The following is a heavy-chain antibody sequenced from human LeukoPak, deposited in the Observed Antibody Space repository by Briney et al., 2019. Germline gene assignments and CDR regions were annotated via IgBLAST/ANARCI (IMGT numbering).Heavy chain of an antibody. CDR2: ISSSSYI. D-gene: IGHD2-2*02. Sequence: GGSLRLSCAASGFTFSSYSMNWVRQAPGKGLEWVSSISSSSYIYYADSVKGRSTISRDNAKNSLYLQMHSLRAEDTAVYYCARDPLGYCSSTSCYSDAFDIWGQGTVVTVSS. V-gene: IGHV3-21*01. CDR3: ARDPLGYCSSTSCYSDAFDI. J-gene: IGHJ3*02. CDR1: GFTFSSYS.